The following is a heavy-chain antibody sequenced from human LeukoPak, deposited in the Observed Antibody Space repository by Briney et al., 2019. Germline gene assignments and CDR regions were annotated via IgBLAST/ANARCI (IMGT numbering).Heavy chain of an antibody. CDR3: ARMDANDSVWGSYRYTRGAPLEY. CDR2: INHSGST. Sequence: SETLSLTCAVYGGSFSGYYWSWIRQPPGKGLEWIGEINHSGSTNYNPSLKSRVTISVDTSKNQFSLKLSSVTAADTAVYYCARMDANDSVWGSYRYTRGAPLEYWGQGTLVTVSS. CDR1: GGSFSGYY. D-gene: IGHD3-16*02. V-gene: IGHV4-34*01. J-gene: IGHJ4*02.